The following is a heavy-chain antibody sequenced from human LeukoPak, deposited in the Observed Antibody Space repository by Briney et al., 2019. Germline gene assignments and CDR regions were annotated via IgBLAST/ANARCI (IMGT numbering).Heavy chain of an antibody. D-gene: IGHD6-19*01. CDR1: GSTFTSYA. V-gene: IGHV1-8*02. CDR3: ARVQRVAGGVPFDY. J-gene: IGHJ4*02. CDR2: MSPNSGNT. Sequence: GASVRVCCTAAGSTFTSYAISRGRQAPGPGRGGMGWMSPNSGNTCYAQKFKGRVTMTRNTSISTPYMELSSLRAEDTAVYYCARVQRVAGGVPFDYWGQGTLVTVSS.